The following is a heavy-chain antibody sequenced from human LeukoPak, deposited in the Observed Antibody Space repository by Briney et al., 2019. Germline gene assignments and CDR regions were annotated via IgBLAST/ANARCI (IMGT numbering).Heavy chain of an antibody. D-gene: IGHD1-26*01. CDR2: IYADFDTT. V-gene: IGHV3-53*01. J-gene: IGHJ3*02. CDR3: VRDSGSYRNDAFDI. CDR1: GFTVSGDY. Sequence: GGSLRLSCAVSGFTVSGDYMSWVRQAPGKGLEWVSVIYADFDTTDYADSVKGRFTISRDIAKNTLYLQINSLRAEDMAVYYCVRDSGSYRNDAFDIWGQGTRVTVSS.